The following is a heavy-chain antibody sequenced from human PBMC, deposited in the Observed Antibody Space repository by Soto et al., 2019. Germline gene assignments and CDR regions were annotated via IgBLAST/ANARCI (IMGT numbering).Heavy chain of an antibody. CDR1: GFTFSNYA. J-gene: IGHJ4*02. CDR2: ISGSCGST. CDR3: AKDQGSSWYEIDY. V-gene: IGHV3-23*01. Sequence: EVQLLESGGGLVQPGGSLRLSCAASGFTFSNYAVTWVRQAPGKGLEWVSTISGSCGSTYYADSVKGRFTISRDNSKNTLYLQMNSLSADDTAVYYCAKDQGSSWYEIDYWGQGTLVTVSS. D-gene: IGHD6-13*01.